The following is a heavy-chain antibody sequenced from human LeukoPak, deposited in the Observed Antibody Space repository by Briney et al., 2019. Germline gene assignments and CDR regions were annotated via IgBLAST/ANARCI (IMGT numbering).Heavy chain of an antibody. J-gene: IGHJ4*02. V-gene: IGHV3-30*02. CDR2: IRYDGSNK. Sequence: GGALRLSCAASGFTFSSYGMHWVRQAPGKGLEWVAFIRYDGSNKYYADSVKGRFTISRDNSKNTLYLQMNSLRAEDTAVYYCAKDQSSSWVRFAYWGQGTLVTVSS. CDR3: AKDQSSSWVRFAY. D-gene: IGHD6-13*01. CDR1: GFTFSSYG.